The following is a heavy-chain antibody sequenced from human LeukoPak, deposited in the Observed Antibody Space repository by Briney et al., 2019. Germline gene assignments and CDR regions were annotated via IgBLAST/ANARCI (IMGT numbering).Heavy chain of an antibody. J-gene: IGHJ4*02. V-gene: IGHV4-34*01. CDR1: GGSFSGYY. CDR2: INHSGST. D-gene: IGHD3-22*01. CDR3: ARGRGSSGYYAVDY. Sequence: PSETLSLTCAVYGGSFSGYYWSWIRQPPGKGLEWIGEINHSGSTNYNPSLKSRATISVDTSKNQFSLKLSSVTAADTAVYYCARGRGSSGYYAVDYWGQGTLVTVSS.